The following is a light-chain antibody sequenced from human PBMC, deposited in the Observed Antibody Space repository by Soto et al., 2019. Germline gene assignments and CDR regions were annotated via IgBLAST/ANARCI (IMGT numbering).Light chain of an antibody. J-gene: IGKJ4*01. CDR2: DAS. V-gene: IGKV3-11*01. CDR3: QQRSKWPLT. CDR1: QIVGGN. Sequence: EIVLTQSPATLSLSPGERATLSCRASQIVGGNLAWYKQKPGQAPRLLISDASNRATGIPARFSGSGSGTDFTLTISSLEPEDFAVYYCQQRSKWPLTFGGGTKVEIK.